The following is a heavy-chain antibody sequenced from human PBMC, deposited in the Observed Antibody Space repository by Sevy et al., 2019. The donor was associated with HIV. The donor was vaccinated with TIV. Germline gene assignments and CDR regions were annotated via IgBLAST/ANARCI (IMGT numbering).Heavy chain of an antibody. CDR2: IKQDGSEK. D-gene: IGHD2-2*01. CDR1: GFAFSSYW. J-gene: IGHJ6*02. CDR3: ARWGYCSSTSCDHTHHYYYYYGMDV. V-gene: IGHV3-7*01. Sequence: GESLKISCAASGFAFSSYWMSWVRQAPGKGLEWVASIKQDGSEKYYVDSVKGRFTISRDNAKNSLYLQMNSLRAEDTAVYYCARWGYCSSTSCDHTHHYYYYYGMDVWGQGTTVTVSS.